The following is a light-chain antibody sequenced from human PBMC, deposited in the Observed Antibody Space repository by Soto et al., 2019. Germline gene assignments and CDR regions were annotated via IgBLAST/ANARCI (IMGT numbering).Light chain of an antibody. Sequence: QSVLTQPASVSGSPGQSITISCTGTSSDVGGYNSVSWYQQHPGKAPKLMIYEVSNRPSGVSNRFSGSKSGNTASLTISALQAYDEADYDCSSYTTSSTLLYVFGTGTKLTVL. J-gene: IGLJ1*01. CDR2: EVS. CDR3: SSYTTSSTLLYV. V-gene: IGLV2-14*01. CDR1: SSDVGGYNS.